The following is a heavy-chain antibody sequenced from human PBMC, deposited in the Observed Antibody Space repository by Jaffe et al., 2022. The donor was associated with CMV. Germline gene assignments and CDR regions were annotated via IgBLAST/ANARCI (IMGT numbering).Heavy chain of an antibody. D-gene: IGHD5-12*01. CDR3: AHSLVDVVSAVTFDI. CDR1: GFSVSTNGVA. Sequence: QITLKESGPTLVKPSQTLTLTCTFSGFSVSTNGVAVGWIRQPPGKALEWLALIYWDDDKRYSPSLKNRISITKDTSKNQVVLTMTNMDPGDTATYYCAHSLVDVVSAVTFDIWGQGTLVTVSS. CDR2: IYWDDDK. V-gene: IGHV2-5*02. J-gene: IGHJ3*02.